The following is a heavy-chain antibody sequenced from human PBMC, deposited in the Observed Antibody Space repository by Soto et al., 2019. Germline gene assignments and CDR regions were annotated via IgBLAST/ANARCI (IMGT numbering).Heavy chain of an antibody. CDR2: IIPIFGTA. CDR3: AGATADIHYYYYGMDV. V-gene: IGHV1-69*13. D-gene: IGHD2-2*02. J-gene: IGHJ6*02. CDR1: GGTFSSYA. Sequence: GASVKVSCKASGGTFSSYAISWVRQAPGQGLEWMGGIIPIFGTANYAQKFQGRVTITADESTSTAYMELSSLRSEDTAVYYCAGATADIHYYYYGMDVWGQGPTVTVYS.